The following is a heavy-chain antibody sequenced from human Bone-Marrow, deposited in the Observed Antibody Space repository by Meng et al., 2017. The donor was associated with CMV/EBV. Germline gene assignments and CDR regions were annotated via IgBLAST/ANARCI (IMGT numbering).Heavy chain of an antibody. CDR2: INPSRGST. Sequence: ASVKVSCKASGYTFTNYCFHWVRQAPGQGLEWMGIINPSRGSTNYAQKFQGRVTMTRDTSTTTVYMELSSLRSEDTAVYYCARVLQSLGPKHFDYWGQGTLVTVSS. CDR1: GYTFTNYC. D-gene: IGHD4-11*01. V-gene: IGHV1-46*01. J-gene: IGHJ4*02. CDR3: ARVLQSLGPKHFDY.